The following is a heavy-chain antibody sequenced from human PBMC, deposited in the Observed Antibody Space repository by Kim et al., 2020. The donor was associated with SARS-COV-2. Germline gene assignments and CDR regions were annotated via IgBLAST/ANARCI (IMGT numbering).Heavy chain of an antibody. J-gene: IGHJ6*02. CDR3: AKDDTLSYGGRPFGMDV. D-gene: IGHD4-17*01. Sequence: GGSLRLSCAASGFTFRNHAMTWVRQAPGKGLEWVSAISGSGGYTYYAGSVKGRFTISRDNSKNTLYLQMNSLRAADTAVYYCAKDDTLSYGGRPFGMDVWGLGTTVIVSS. V-gene: IGHV3-23*01. CDR2: ISGSGGYT. CDR1: GFTFRNHA.